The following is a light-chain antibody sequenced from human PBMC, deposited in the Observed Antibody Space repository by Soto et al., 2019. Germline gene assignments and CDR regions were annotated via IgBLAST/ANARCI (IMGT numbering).Light chain of an antibody. CDR1: QGIGNY. V-gene: IGKV1-9*01. Sequence: DIQLTQSPSFLSASVGDRVTITCRASQGIGNYLAWYQQKPGKAPKLLIYAAVTLQSGVPSRFSGSESGTEFTLTISSLQPEHFATYYCQQSNSYPLTFGGGTKVDIK. CDR2: AAV. J-gene: IGKJ4*01. CDR3: QQSNSYPLT.